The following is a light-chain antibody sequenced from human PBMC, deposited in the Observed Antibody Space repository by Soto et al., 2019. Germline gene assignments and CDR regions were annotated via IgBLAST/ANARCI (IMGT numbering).Light chain of an antibody. J-gene: IGKJ1*01. Sequence: EVVMTQYTGTLSLSPGERATLSCRASQSVRSNFLAWYQQKPGQAPRLLIYGASNRATGIPDRFSGSGSGTDFTLTITRLEPEDFAMYYCQRYDSLRTFGQGTKVDNK. V-gene: IGKV3-20*01. CDR3: QRYDSLRT. CDR1: QSVRSNF. CDR2: GAS.